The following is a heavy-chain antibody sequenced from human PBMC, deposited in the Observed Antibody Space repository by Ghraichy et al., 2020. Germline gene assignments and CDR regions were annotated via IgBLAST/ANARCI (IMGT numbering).Heavy chain of an antibody. V-gene: IGHV3-23*01. CDR1: GFTFSSYA. J-gene: IGHJ5*02. CDR2: ISGGGGST. Sequence: GESLNISCAASGFTFSSYAMNWVRQAPGKGLEWVSAISGGGGSTYYADSLKGRFTISRDNSENTLYLQMNSLRAEDTAIYYCAKDRFLEWSSANRNNWFDPWGQGTLVTVSS. D-gene: IGHD3-3*01. CDR3: AKDRFLEWSSANRNNWFDP.